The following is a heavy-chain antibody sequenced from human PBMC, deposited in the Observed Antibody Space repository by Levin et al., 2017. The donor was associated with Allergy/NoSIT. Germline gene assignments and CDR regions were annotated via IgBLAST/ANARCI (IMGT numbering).Heavy chain of an antibody. J-gene: IGHJ4*02. CDR1: GYTFTSYG. D-gene: IGHD2-15*01. CDR2: ISAYNGNT. Sequence: GESLKISCKASGYTFTSYGISWVRQAPGQGLEWMGWISAYNGNTNYAQKLQGRVTMTTDTSTSTAYMELRSLRSDDTAVYYGGRGGGGRLLDYWGQGTLVTVSS. V-gene: IGHV1-18*01. CDR3: GRGGGGRLLDY.